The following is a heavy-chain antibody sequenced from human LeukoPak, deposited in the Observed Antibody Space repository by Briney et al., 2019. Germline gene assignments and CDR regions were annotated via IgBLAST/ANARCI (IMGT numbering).Heavy chain of an antibody. D-gene: IGHD3-3*01. CDR3: ATGWSHHAY. CDR1: GFSFSSYW. V-gene: IGHV3-7*01. J-gene: IGHJ4*02. Sequence: GGSLRLSCAASGFSFSSYWMSWVRQAPGKGLEGVANIKEDRSEKYSVGPVKGRFTISRDNTKNSLFLEVNSLRAEDTAVYYCATGWSHHAYWGQGTLVTVSS. CDR2: IKEDRSEK.